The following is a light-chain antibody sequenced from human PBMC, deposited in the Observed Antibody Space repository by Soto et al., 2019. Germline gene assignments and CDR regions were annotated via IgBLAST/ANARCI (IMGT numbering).Light chain of an antibody. J-gene: IGKJ2*01. Sequence: EIVLTQSPATLSVSPGDKDTLSCRASQSVSSNLAWDQQKPGQTLRLLIYGASTRASGVPPRFSGSPSRTEFTLTISSLQSEDFGVYYCQKYYNWPAYTFGQGTKVDIK. CDR2: GAS. CDR1: QSVSSN. V-gene: IGKV3-15*01. CDR3: QKYYNWPAYT.